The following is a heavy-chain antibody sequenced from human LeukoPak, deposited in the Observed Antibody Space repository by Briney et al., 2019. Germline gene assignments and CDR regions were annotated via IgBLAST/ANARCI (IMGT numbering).Heavy chain of an antibody. J-gene: IGHJ4*02. CDR2: INHSGST. CDR3: AAQRTYCSGGNCYQYYFDY. CDR1: GGSFSGYY. D-gene: IGHD2-15*01. Sequence: SETLSLTCAVYGGSFSGYYWSWIRQPPGKGLEWIGEINHSGSTNYNPSLKSRVTISVDTSKNQFSLKLSSVTAADTAVYYCAAQRTYCSGGNCYQYYFDYWGQGTLVTVSS. V-gene: IGHV4-34*01.